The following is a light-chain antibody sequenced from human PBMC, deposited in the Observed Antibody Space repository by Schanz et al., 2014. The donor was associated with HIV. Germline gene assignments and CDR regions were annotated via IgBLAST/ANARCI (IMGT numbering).Light chain of an antibody. V-gene: IGLV1-40*01. CDR3: QSFDSSLNGVV. Sequence: QSVLAQPPSVSGAPGQRVTISCTGTSSNIGAGYDVHLYQLLPGTAPTLLIFDNTNRPSGVPARFSGSKSGSSASLAISRLQADEEADYFCQSFDSSLNGVVFGGGTKLTVL. J-gene: IGLJ3*02. CDR1: SSNIGAGYD. CDR2: DNT.